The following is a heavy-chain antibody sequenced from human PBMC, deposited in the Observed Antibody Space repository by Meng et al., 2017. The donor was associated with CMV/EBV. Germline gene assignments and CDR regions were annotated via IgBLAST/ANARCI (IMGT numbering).Heavy chain of an antibody. J-gene: IGHJ4*02. D-gene: IGHD2/OR15-2a*01. CDR2: ISSSSSYI. CDR3: ARDFLFGPPPDY. CDR1: GFTFSSYS. Sequence: GEFLKISCAASGFTFSSYSMNWVRQAPGKGLEWVSSISSSSSYIYYADSVKGRFTISRDNAKNSLYLQMNSLRAEDTAVYYCARDFLFGPPPDYWGQGTLVTVSS. V-gene: IGHV3-21*01.